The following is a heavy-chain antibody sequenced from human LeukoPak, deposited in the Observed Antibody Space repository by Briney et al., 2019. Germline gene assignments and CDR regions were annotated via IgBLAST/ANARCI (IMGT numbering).Heavy chain of an antibody. CDR1: GGSISSYY. V-gene: IGHV4-4*07. D-gene: IGHD2-2*01. CDR2: IYTSGST. Sequence: SETLSLTCTVSGGSISSYYWSWIRRPAGKGLEWIGRIYTSGSTNYNPSLKSRVTMSVDTSKNQFSLKLSSVTAADTAVYYCAREVVPAAGSWFDPWGQGTLVTVSS. J-gene: IGHJ5*02. CDR3: AREVVPAAGSWFDP.